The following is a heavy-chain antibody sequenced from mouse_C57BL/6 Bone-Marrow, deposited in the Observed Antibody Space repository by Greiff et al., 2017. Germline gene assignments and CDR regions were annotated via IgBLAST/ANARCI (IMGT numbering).Heavy chain of an antibody. J-gene: IGHJ2*01. CDR3: ARQSTIPTSKDY. D-gene: IGHD2-12*01. V-gene: IGHV5-2*01. CDR2: INSDGGST. CDR1: EYEFPSHD. Sequence: EVKLVESGGGLVQPGESLKLSCESNEYEFPSHDMSWVRKTPEKRLALVAAINSDGGSTYYPDTMERRFIISRDNTKKTLYLQMSSLRSEDTALYYCARQSTIPTSKDYWGQGTTLTVSS.